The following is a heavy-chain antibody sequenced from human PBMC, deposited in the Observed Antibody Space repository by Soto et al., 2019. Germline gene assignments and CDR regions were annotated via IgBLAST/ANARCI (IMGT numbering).Heavy chain of an antibody. D-gene: IGHD3-10*01. V-gene: IGHV3-72*01. CDR3: ARTKSYGAYDV. CDR2: SRDKANSFST. Sequence: EVKLVESGGGLVQPGGSLRLSCAVSGFTRSDYYIDWVRQAPGKGLEWLARSRDKANSFSTDYAASVKGRLSISRDDSESSVFLQMNSLRTEDTALYYCARTKSYGAYDVWGQGTVVIVSS. J-gene: IGHJ3*01. CDR1: GFTRSDYY.